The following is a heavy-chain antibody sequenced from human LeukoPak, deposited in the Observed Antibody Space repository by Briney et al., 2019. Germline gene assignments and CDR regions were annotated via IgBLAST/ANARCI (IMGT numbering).Heavy chain of an antibody. J-gene: IGHJ6*03. D-gene: IGHD6-6*01. CDR3: ASYSSSSGSNYYYYTDV. CDR1: GYSISSGYY. V-gene: IGHV4-38-2*02. CDR2: IYHSGST. Sequence: PSETLSLTCTVSGYSISSGYYWGWIRQPPGKGLEWIGSIYHSGSTYYNPSLKSRVTISVDTSKNQFSLKLSSVTAADTAVYYCASYSSSSGSNYYYYTDVWGKGTTVTVSS.